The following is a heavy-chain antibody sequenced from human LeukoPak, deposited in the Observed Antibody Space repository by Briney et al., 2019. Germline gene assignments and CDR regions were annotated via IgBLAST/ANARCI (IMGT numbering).Heavy chain of an antibody. CDR3: ARGPRVMVRGVIDY. Sequence: PSETLSLTCTVYGGSFSGYYWSWIRQPPGKGLEWIGDINHSGSTNYNPSLKSRVTISVDTSKDQFSLRLTSVAAADTAVYYCARGPRVMVRGVIDYWGQGTLVTVSS. CDR2: INHSGST. V-gene: IGHV4-34*01. J-gene: IGHJ4*02. CDR1: GGSFSGYY. D-gene: IGHD3-10*01.